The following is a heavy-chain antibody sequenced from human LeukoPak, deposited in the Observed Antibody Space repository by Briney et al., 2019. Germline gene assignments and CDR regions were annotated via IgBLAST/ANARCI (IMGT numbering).Heavy chain of an antibody. Sequence: SETLSLTCTVSGGSISSYYWSWIRQPPGKGLEWIGYIYYSGSTNYNPSLKSRVTISVDTSKNQFSLKLSSVTAADTAVYYCARVHYYDSSGYYYGKYYFDYWGQGTLVTVSS. CDR3: ARVHYYDSSGYYYGKYYFDY. D-gene: IGHD3-22*01. J-gene: IGHJ4*02. CDR2: IYYSGST. V-gene: IGHV4-59*01. CDR1: GGSISSYY.